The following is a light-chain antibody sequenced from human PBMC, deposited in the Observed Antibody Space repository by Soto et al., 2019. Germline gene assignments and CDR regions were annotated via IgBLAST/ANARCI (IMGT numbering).Light chain of an antibody. CDR2: ATS. Sequence: DIQLTQSPSFLSASVGDRVTITCRASQGISSYLAWYQQKPGKAPNLLIYATSTLQSGVPSRFSGSGSGTEFTLTISSLQPEDFGTYYCQQVNSYPLTFGGGTKVEIK. J-gene: IGKJ4*01. CDR3: QQVNSYPLT. CDR1: QGISSY. V-gene: IGKV1-9*01.